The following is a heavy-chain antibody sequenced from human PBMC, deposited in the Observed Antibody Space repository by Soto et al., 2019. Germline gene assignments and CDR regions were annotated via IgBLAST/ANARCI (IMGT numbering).Heavy chain of an antibody. CDR2: INHSGST. Sequence: QVQLQQWGAGLLKPSETLSLTCAVYCGSFRGYYWSWIRQPPGKGLEWIGEINHSGSTTYNPSLKSRVTMSVDTSKTQFSLKLSSVTAADTAVYYGARTSKFDCWGQGTLVTVSS. D-gene: IGHD6-6*01. V-gene: IGHV4-34*01. J-gene: IGHJ4*02. CDR3: ARTSKFDC. CDR1: CGSFRGYY.